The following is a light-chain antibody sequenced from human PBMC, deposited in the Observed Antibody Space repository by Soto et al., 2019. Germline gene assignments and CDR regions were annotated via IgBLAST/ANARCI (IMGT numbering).Light chain of an antibody. CDR1: SSDVGGYNY. CDR3: TSFATISTWV. Sequence: QSALTQPASVSGSPGQSITISCTGTSSDVGGYNYVSWFQQHPGTAHKLKIYEISNRPSGASNRFACTKSTNTASLTISVRQAEDEADYYCTSFATISTWVFGGGTKLTVL. CDR2: EIS. J-gene: IGLJ3*02. V-gene: IGLV2-14*01.